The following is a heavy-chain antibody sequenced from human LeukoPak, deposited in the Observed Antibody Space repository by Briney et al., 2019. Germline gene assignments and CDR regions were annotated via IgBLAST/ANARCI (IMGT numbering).Heavy chain of an antibody. Sequence: PGGSLRLSCVASGFTFSSTTMGWVRQAPGRGLEWVSSITAIDGRTYYADSVRGRFTISRDNSKNTVHLQLNSLRAGDTAIYYCTKDRRGPAAGTWYFDSWGQGTLVTVSS. J-gene: IGHJ4*02. V-gene: IGHV3-23*01. CDR3: TKDRRGPAAGTWYFDS. D-gene: IGHD6-13*01. CDR1: GFTFSSTT. CDR2: ITAIDGRT.